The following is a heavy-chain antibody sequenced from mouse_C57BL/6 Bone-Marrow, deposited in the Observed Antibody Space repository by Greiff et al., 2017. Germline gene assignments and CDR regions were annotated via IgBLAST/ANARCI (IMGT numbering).Heavy chain of an antibody. CDR1: VFTFSSYA. J-gene: IGHJ3*01. D-gene: IGHD4-1*01. V-gene: IGHV5-4*01. CDR2: ISDGGSYT. Sequence: EVKLVESGGGLVKPGGSLKLSCAASVFTFSSYAMSWVRQTPEKRLEWVATISDGGSYTYYPDNVKGRFTISRDNAKNNLYLQMSHLKSEDTAMYYCARDPWALAYWGQGTLVTVSA. CDR3: ARDPWALAY.